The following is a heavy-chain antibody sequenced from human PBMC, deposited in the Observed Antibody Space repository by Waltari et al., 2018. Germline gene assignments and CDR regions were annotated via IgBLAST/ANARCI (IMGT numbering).Heavy chain of an antibody. Sequence: QVQLQESGPGLVKPSETLSLTCTVSGGSISSYYWSWIRQPPGKGLEWSGYIYYSGSTNYNPSLKSRVTISVDTSKNQFSLKLSSVTAADTAVYYCARPHYYDSSPDAFDIWGQGTMVTVSS. CDR1: GGSISSYY. CDR3: ARPHYYDSSPDAFDI. J-gene: IGHJ3*02. D-gene: IGHD3-22*01. CDR2: IYYSGST. V-gene: IGHV4-59*01.